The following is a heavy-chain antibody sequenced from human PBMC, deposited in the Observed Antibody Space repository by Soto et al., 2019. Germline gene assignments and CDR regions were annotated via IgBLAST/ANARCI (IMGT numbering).Heavy chain of an antibody. CDR3: AVTGPADV. Sequence: QQSGPGLVKPSETLSLTCIVSSVPITSYFWSWVRQSPGTRPEWLGYIYHNGNSNYNPSLNARVTTSIDKALNQLSLILRSVTAAVTAVYFCAVTGPADVWGRGTLVTVSS. D-gene: IGHD7-27*01. CDR1: SVPITSYF. V-gene: IGHV4-59*01. J-gene: IGHJ2*01. CDR2: IYHNGNS.